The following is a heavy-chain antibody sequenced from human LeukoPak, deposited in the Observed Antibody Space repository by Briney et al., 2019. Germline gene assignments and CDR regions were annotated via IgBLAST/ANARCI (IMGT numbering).Heavy chain of an antibody. Sequence: GGSLRLSCAASGFTFSSYEMNWVRQAPGKGLEWVSYISSSGSTIYYADSVKGRFTISRDNAKNSLYLQMNSLRAEDTAVYYCAREGYPVGFAPWGQGTLVTVSS. V-gene: IGHV3-48*03. J-gene: IGHJ5*02. D-gene: IGHD2-15*01. CDR3: AREGYPVGFAP. CDR1: GFTFSSYE. CDR2: ISSSGSTI.